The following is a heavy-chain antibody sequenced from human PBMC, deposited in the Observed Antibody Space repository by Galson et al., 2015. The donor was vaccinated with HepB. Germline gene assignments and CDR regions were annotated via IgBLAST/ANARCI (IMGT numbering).Heavy chain of an antibody. CDR2: IIPILGIA. CDR3: AREEYTVTTGWDYYWFDP. J-gene: IGHJ5*02. V-gene: IGHV1-69*04. D-gene: IGHD4-17*01. CDR1: GGTFSSYA. Sequence: SVKVSCKASGGTFSSYAISWVRQAPGLGLEWMGRIIPILGIANYAQKFQGRVTITADKSTSTAYMELSSLRSEDTAVYYCAREEYTVTTGWDYYWFDPWGQGTLVTVSS.